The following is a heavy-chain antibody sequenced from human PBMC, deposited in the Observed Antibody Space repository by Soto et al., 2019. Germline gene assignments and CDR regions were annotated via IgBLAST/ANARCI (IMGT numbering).Heavy chain of an antibody. J-gene: IGHJ4*02. D-gene: IGHD6-19*01. V-gene: IGHV3-30*18. CDR3: AKGTAVARQHFAN. Sequence: QVQLVESGGGVVQTERSLRLSCATSGFTFSDFGMHWVRQAPGKGLEWVAAISADGSDKYYLGSVQGRFTISRDNTKNALYLQLNSLRTEDTAVYYCAKGTAVARQHFANWGQGTLVTVSS. CDR2: ISADGSDK. CDR1: GFTFSDFG.